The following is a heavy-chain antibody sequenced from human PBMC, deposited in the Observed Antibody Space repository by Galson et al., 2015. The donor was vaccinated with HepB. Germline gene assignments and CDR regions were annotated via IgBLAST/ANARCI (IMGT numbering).Heavy chain of an antibody. CDR1: GFTFINSH. D-gene: IGHD3-10*01. CDR3: AIGNDVVRRGDYGLGV. V-gene: IGHV3-30-3*01. CDR2: SSYDETSE. Sequence: SLRLSCAASGFTFINSHMHWVRQAPGKGLEWVTVSSYDETSEYYADSVKGRFTISRDNSTDTLFLEMNSLRSEDTAVYYCAIGNDVVRRGDYGLGVWGQGTTVTVSS. J-gene: IGHJ6*02.